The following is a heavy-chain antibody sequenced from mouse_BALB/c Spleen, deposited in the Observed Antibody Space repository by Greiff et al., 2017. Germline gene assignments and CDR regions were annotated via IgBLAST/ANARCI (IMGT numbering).Heavy chain of an antibody. CDR1: GFTFSSFG. CDR2: ISSGSSTI. V-gene: IGHV5-17*02. CDR3: ARFITTVMEYYYAMDY. J-gene: IGHJ4*01. Sequence: VQLKESGGGLVQPGGSRKLSCAASGFTFSSFGMHWVRQAPEKGLEWVAYISSGSSTIYYADTVKGRFTISRDNPKNTLFLQMTSLRSEDTAMYYCARFITTVMEYYYAMDYWGQGTSVTVSS. D-gene: IGHD1-1*01.